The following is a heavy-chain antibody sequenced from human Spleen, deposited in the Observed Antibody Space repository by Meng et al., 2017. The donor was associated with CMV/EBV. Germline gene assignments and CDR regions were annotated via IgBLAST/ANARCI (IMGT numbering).Heavy chain of an antibody. J-gene: IGHJ4*02. CDR2: IFYSGRT. CDR1: GGSVSSGSYY. CDR3: ARVKGDYGDYLPVDY. V-gene: IGHV4-61*01. Sequence: SETLSLTCTVSGGSVSSGSYYWSWIRQPPRKGLEWIGYIFYSGRTNYNPSLKSRITISVHTSKNQFSLKLSSVTAADTAVYFCARVKGDYGDYLPVDYWGQGTLVTVSS. D-gene: IGHD4-17*01.